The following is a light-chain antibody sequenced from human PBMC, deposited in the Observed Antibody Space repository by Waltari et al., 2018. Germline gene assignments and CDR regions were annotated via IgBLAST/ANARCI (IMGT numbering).Light chain of an antibody. CDR3: QSYDSSNQVV. J-gene: IGLJ2*01. Sequence: NFMLTQPHSVSESPGKTVTISCTRSSGSIASNYVQGYQQRPGSAPTTVIYEDNQRSSGVPDRFSGSIDSSSNSASLTISGLKTEDEADYYCQSYDSSNQVVFGGGTKLTVL. CDR2: EDN. V-gene: IGLV6-57*03. CDR1: SGSIASNY.